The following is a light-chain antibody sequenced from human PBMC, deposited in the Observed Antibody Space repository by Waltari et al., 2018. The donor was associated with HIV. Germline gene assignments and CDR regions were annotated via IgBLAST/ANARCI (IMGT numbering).Light chain of an antibody. V-gene: IGLV2-14*03. J-gene: IGLJ1*01. CDR3: SSYTSSNTLPYV. CDR1: RRDVGGYNY. CDR2: DVS. Sequence: QSALTQPASVSGSPGQPITTSCTGTRRDVGGYNYVPWYQQHPGKAPKLMIYDVSNRPSGVSNRFSGSKSGNTASLTISGLQAEDEADYYCSSYTSSNTLPYVFGTGTKVTVL.